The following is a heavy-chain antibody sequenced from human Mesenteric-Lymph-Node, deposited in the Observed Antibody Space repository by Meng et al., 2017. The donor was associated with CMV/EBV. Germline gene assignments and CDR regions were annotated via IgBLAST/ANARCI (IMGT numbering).Heavy chain of an antibody. CDR2: INSDGSST. D-gene: IGHD4-23*01. CDR3: AKTRPDYGGNLGRLDY. Sequence: SGFTCSSYWMHWVRQAPGKGLVWVSRINSDGSSTSYADSVKGRFTISRDNAKNTLYLQMNSLRAEDTAVYYCAKTRPDYGGNLGRLDYWGQGTLVTVSS. V-gene: IGHV3-74*01. J-gene: IGHJ4*02. CDR1: GFTCSSYW.